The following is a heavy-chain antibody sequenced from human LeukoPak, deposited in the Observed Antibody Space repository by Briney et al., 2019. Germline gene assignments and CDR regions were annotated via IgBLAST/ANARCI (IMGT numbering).Heavy chain of an antibody. CDR3: ARGWLLQADKIGAFDI. CDR2: IYYSGST. V-gene: IGHV4-31*03. Sequence: SQTLFLTCTVSGGSISSGIYYWSWIRQHPGKGLEWIGYIYYSGSTYYNPSLKSRVTISVDTSKNQFSLKLTSVTAADTAVYYCARGWLLQADKIGAFDIWGQGTMVTVSS. D-gene: IGHD3-22*01. J-gene: IGHJ3*02. CDR1: GGSISSGIYY.